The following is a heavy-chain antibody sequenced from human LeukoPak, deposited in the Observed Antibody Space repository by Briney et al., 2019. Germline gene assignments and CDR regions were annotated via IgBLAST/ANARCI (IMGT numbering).Heavy chain of an antibody. Sequence: GGSLRLSCAASGFTFSSYGMHWVRQAPGKGLEWVAVISYDGSNKYYADSVKGRFTISRDNSKNTLYLQMNSLRAEDTAVYYCAKDLQYYDSSGYPHYWGQGTLVTVSS. D-gene: IGHD3-22*01. CDR3: AKDLQYYDSSGYPHY. J-gene: IGHJ4*02. CDR1: GFTFSSYG. CDR2: ISYDGSNK. V-gene: IGHV3-30*18.